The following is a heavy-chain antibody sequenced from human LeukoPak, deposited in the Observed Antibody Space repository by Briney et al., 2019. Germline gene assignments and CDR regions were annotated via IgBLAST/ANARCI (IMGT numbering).Heavy chain of an antibody. V-gene: IGHV3-9*01. CDR1: GFTFDDYA. J-gene: IGHJ6*02. CDR2: ISWNSGSI. D-gene: IGHD4-17*01. Sequence: PGRSLRLSCAASGFTFDDYAMHWVRQAPGKGLEWVSGISWNSGSIGYADSVKGRFTISRDNAKNSLYLQMNSLRAEDTALYYCATGSYGDYYYYGMDVWGQGTTVTVSS. CDR3: ATGSYGDYYYYGMDV.